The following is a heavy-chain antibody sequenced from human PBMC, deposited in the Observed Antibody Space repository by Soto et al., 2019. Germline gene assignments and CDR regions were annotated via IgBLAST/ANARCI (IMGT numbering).Heavy chain of an antibody. CDR2: IYYSGSI. CDR1: GGSVSTYY. V-gene: IGHV4-59*02. Sequence: PSETLSLTCTVSGGSVSTYYWSWVRQPPGKGLEWIGYIYYSGSINYQPSLKSRVTISVDTSKNQLSLKLSSVTAAYTAVYYCACELSTVTNYGMDCWGQGTTDPVSS. D-gene: IGHD4-17*01. CDR3: ACELSTVTNYGMDC. J-gene: IGHJ6*02.